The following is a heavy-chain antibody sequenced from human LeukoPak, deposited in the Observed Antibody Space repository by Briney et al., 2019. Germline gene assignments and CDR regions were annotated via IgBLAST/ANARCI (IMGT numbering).Heavy chain of an antibody. J-gene: IGHJ6*03. Sequence: PSETLSLTCTVSGGSISSGSYYWSWIRQPAGKGLEWIGRIYTSGSTNYNPPLKSRVTISVDTSKNQFSLKLSSVTAADTAVYYCARDRRGSYWGVYYYYYMDVWGKGTTVTISS. CDR1: GGSISSGSYY. CDR2: IYTSGST. CDR3: ARDRRGSYWGVYYYYYMDV. D-gene: IGHD1-26*01. V-gene: IGHV4-61*02.